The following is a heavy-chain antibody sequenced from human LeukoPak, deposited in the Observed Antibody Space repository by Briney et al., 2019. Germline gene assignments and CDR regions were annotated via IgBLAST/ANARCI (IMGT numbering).Heavy chain of an antibody. D-gene: IGHD3-9*01. CDR1: GFTFSHAW. Sequence: PGGSLRLSCATSGFTFSHAWMSWVRQAPGKGLEWVGRIRSKSDGGTTDYAAPVKGRFDISREDSRNTLFLQMNSLQIEDSAVYYCTTTYFDILSRYYLFENWGQGTLVTVSS. CDR2: IRSKSDGGTT. J-gene: IGHJ4*02. V-gene: IGHV3-15*01. CDR3: TTTYFDILSRYYLFEN.